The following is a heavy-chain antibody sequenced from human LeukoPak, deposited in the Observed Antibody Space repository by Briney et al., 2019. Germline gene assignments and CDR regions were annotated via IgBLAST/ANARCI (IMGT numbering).Heavy chain of an antibody. J-gene: IGHJ4*02. CDR2: IYYSGST. Sequence: SETLSLTCTVSGGSISSYYWNWIRQPPGKGLEWIGYIYYSGSTNYNPSLKSRVTISVDTSKNQFSLKLSSVTAADTAVYYCARGQYSSSWYVPGGKTNYYFDYWGQGTLVTVSS. CDR1: GGSISSYY. D-gene: IGHD6-13*01. CDR3: ARGQYSSSWYVPGGKTNYYFDY. V-gene: IGHV4-59*01.